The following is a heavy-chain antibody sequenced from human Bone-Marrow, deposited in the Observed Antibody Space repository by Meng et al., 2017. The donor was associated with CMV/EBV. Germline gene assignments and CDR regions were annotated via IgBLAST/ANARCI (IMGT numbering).Heavy chain of an antibody. V-gene: IGHV3-53*01. D-gene: IGHD3-16*01. J-gene: IGHJ3*02. CDR1: GFTVSSNY. Sequence: GESLKISCAASGFTVSSNYMSWVRQAPGKGLEWVSVIYSGGSTYYADSVKGRFTISRDNSTNTLYLQMNSLRAEDTAVYYCARDGGWGKGAFDIWGQGTMVTVSS. CDR2: IYSGGST. CDR3: ARDGGWGKGAFDI.